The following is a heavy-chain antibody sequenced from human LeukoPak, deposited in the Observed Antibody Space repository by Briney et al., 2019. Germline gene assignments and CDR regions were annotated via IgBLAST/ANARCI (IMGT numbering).Heavy chain of an antibody. CDR3: AGEVVVTAPKDY. CDR2: ISAYNGNT. V-gene: IGHV1-18*01. D-gene: IGHD2-21*02. J-gene: IGHJ4*02. Sequence: ASVKVSCKASGYTFTSYGITWVRQAPGQGLEWMGWISAYNGNTNYAQKIQGRVTMTTDTSTSTAYMELRSLRSDDTAVYYCAGEVVVTAPKDYWGQGTLVTVSS. CDR1: GYTFTSYG.